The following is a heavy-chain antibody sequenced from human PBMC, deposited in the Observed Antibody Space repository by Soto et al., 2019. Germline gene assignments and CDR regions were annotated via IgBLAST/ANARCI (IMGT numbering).Heavy chain of an antibody. J-gene: IGHJ6*02. CDR2: IYPGDSDT. CDR1: GDRFTSFC. D-gene: IGHD3-10*01. Sequence: PGESLKISCKGSGDRFTSFCIGWVRQMPGKGLEWMGIIYPGDSDTRYSPSFQGQVTISADKSISTAYLQWSSLKASDTAMYYCAGGGVRGVITRTRDYYGMDVWGQGTTVTVSS. V-gene: IGHV5-51*01. CDR3: AGGGVRGVITRTRDYYGMDV.